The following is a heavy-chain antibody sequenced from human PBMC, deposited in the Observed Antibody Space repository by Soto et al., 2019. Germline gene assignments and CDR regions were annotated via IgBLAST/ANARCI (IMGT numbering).Heavy chain of an antibody. Sequence: PGGSLRLSCAASGFTFSSYAMSWVRQAPGKGLEWVAVISYDGSNKYYADSVKGRFTISRDNSKNTLYLQMNSLRAEDTAVYYCAKVQLWLQTSRLYGMDVWGQGTTVTVSS. CDR1: GFTFSSYA. V-gene: IGHV3-30*18. CDR2: ISYDGSNK. CDR3: AKVQLWLQTSRLYGMDV. D-gene: IGHD5-18*01. J-gene: IGHJ6*02.